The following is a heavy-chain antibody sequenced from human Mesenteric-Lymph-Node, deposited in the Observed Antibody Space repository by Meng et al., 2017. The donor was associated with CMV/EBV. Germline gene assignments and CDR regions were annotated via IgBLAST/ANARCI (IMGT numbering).Heavy chain of an antibody. D-gene: IGHD2-21*02. Sequence: ASVKVSCKASGYTFTSYYMHWVRQAPGQGLEWMGIINPSGGSTSYAQKFQGRVTMTRDTFISTAYLELSSLRSDDTAVYYCARDNCVSKTCYFDWFDPWGQGTPVTVSS. V-gene: IGHV1-46*01. CDR3: ARDNCVSKTCYFDWFDP. CDR1: GYTFTSYY. CDR2: INPSGGST. J-gene: IGHJ5*02.